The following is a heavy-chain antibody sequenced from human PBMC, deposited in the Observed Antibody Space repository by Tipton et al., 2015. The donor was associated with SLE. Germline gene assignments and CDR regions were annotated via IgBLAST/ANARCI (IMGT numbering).Heavy chain of an antibody. CDR1: GGSFSGYY. CDR3: ARRRYSSSSRPYWYFDL. J-gene: IGHJ2*01. Sequence: TLSLTCAVYGGSFSGYYWSWIRQPPGRGLEWIGEINHSGRTNYKSSLKSRVTISVDTSKNQFSLKLSSVTAADTAVYYCARRRYSSSSRPYWYFDLWGRGTLVTVSS. CDR2: INHSGRT. V-gene: IGHV4-34*01. D-gene: IGHD6-6*01.